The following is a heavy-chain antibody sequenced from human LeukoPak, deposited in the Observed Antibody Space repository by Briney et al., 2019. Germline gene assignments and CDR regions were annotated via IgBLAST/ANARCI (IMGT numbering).Heavy chain of an antibody. CDR1: GFTVSSNY. CDR2: IYSGGST. J-gene: IGHJ4*02. D-gene: IGHD3-10*01. Sequence: GGSLRLSCAASGFTVSSNYMSWVRQAPGRGLEWVSVIYSGGSTYYADSVKGRFTISRDNSKNTLYLQMNSLRAEDTAVYYCARDHLTGILNYWGQGTLVTVSS. CDR3: ARDHLTGILNY. V-gene: IGHV3-66*01.